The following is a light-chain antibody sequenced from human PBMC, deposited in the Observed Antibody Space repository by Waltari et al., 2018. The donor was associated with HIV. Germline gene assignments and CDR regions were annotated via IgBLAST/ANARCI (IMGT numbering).Light chain of an antibody. J-gene: IGLJ3*02. CDR1: SSNLGNNY. V-gene: IGLV1-47*01. CDR2: RSN. CDR3: AAWYDSMSGPV. Sequence: QSVLTQPPSASGTPGQRVTISCSGSSSNLGNNYVYCYHQLPGTAPKPLIYRSNHRPSGVPDRLAGAKSGTSDSLAISGLRSEDDADYYCAAWYDSMSGPVFGGGTKLTVL.